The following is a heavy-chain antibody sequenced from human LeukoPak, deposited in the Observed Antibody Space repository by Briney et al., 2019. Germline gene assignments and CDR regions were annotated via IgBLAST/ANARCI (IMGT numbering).Heavy chain of an antibody. CDR3: AKKTDILTGYSSFDC. CDR2: ISFDGTTQ. D-gene: IGHD3-9*01. Sequence: GGSLRLSCAASGFSFSRYGMHWVRQAPGKGLEWVTIISFDGTTQYYADSVKGRFTVSRDNSKNTLSLQMNSLRPEDTAVYYCAKKTDILTGYSSFDCWGQGTLVTVSS. V-gene: IGHV3-30*18. J-gene: IGHJ4*02. CDR1: GFSFSRYG.